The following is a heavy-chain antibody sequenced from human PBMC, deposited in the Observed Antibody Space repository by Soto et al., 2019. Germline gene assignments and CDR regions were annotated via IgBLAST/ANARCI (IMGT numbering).Heavy chain of an antibody. CDR1: GYSFTSYW. V-gene: IGHV5-10-1*01. CDR2: IDPSDSYT. CDR3: ASSPRGYCSSIFGRELGNYYGMYC. Sequence: GESLKISCKGSGYSFTSYWISWVRQMPGKGLEWMGRIDPSDSYTNYSPSFQGHVTISADKSISTAYLQWSSLKASDTAMYYCASSPRGYCSSIFGRELGNYYGMYCWGKGTTVTV. D-gene: IGHD2-2*01. J-gene: IGHJ6*04.